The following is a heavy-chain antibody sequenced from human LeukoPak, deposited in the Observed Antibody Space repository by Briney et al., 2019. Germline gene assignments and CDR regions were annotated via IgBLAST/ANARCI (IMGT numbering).Heavy chain of an antibody. V-gene: IGHV3-30*02. Sequence: PGGSLRLSCAASGFTFSSYGMHWVRQAPGKGLEWVAFIRYDGSNKYYADSVKGRFTISRDNSKNTLYLQMNSLRAEDTAVYYCASSTGNKNSSSWGAFDIWGQGTMVTVSS. D-gene: IGHD6-6*01. CDR3: ASSTGNKNSSSWGAFDI. CDR1: GFTFSSYG. J-gene: IGHJ3*02. CDR2: IRYDGSNK.